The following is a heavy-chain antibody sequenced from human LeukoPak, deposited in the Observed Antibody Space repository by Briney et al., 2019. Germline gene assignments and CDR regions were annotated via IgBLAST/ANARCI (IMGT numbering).Heavy chain of an antibody. Sequence: SETLSLTCAVYGGSFSGYYWSWIRQPPGKGLEWIGEINHSGSTNYNPSLKSRVTISVDTSKNQFSLKLSSVTAADTAVYYCASTYYDFWSGYPKYFQHWGQGTLVTVSS. CDR1: GGSFSGYY. J-gene: IGHJ1*01. CDR3: ASTYYDFWSGYPKYFQH. D-gene: IGHD3-3*01. V-gene: IGHV4-34*01. CDR2: INHSGST.